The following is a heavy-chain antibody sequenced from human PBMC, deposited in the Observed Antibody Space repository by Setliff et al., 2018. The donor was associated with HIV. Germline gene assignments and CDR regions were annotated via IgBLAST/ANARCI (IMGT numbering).Heavy chain of an antibody. Sequence: SETLSLTCTVSGGSIINNFWSWIRLPPGKGLEYIGYIYYSGNTDYNPSLKSRVAISVDRSKNQFSLKLNSVTAADTAVYYCARSPGVDTNMAFDYWGQGMLVTVSS. CDR2: IYYSGNT. V-gene: IGHV4-59*01. J-gene: IGHJ4*02. CDR1: GGSIINNF. CDR3: ARSPGVDTNMAFDY. D-gene: IGHD5-18*01.